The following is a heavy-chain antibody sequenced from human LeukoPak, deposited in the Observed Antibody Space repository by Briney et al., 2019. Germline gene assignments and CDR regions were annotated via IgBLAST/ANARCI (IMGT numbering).Heavy chain of an antibody. CDR3: ARDLQISYGWSNEPYRVESHY. D-gene: IGHD5-18*01. CDR1: RYTFTGYY. CDR2: INPNSGGT. V-gene: IGHV1-2*02. Sequence: ASVKVSCKASRYTFTGYYMHWVRQAPGQGLEWMGWINPNSGGTNYAQKFQGRVTMTRDTSISTAYMELSRLRSDDTAVYYCARDLQISYGWSNEPYRVESHYWGQGTLVTVSS. J-gene: IGHJ4*02.